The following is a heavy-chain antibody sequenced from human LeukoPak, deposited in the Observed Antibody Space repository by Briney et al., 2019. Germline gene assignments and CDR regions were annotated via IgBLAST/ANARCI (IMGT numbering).Heavy chain of an antibody. CDR3: ARQLNVGWFGESKNWFDP. CDR2: IDPSDSYT. J-gene: IGHJ5*02. D-gene: IGHD3-10*01. Sequence: GESLKISCKGSGYSFTSYWISWVRQMPGKGLEWMGRIDPSDSYTNYSPSFQGHVTISADKSISTAYLQWSSLKASDTAMYYCARQLNVGWFGESKNWFDPWGQGTLVTVSS. V-gene: IGHV5-10-1*01. CDR1: GYSFTSYW.